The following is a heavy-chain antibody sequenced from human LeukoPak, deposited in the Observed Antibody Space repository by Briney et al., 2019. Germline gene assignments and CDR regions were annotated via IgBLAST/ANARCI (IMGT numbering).Heavy chain of an antibody. V-gene: IGHV4-34*01. CDR2: INHSGST. CDR3: ATLRLGELSPKHYFDY. Sequence: PSETLSLTCAVYGGSFSGYYWSWIRQPPGKGLEWIGEINHSGSTNYNPSLKSRVTISVDTSKNQFTLKLSSVTAADTAVYYCATLRLGELSPKHYFDYWGQGTLVTVSS. CDR1: GGSFSGYY. D-gene: IGHD3-16*02. J-gene: IGHJ4*02.